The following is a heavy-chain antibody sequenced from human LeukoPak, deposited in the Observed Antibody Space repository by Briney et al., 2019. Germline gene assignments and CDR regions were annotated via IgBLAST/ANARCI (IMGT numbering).Heavy chain of an antibody. Sequence: GGSLRLSCAASGFTFRNYSMHWVRLAPGKGLEWVAFIRYDGSIKYYVDSVKGRFTVSRGNSKNTLYLQMNSLRAEDTAVYYCAKDVNVGGDYFDYWGQGTLVTVSS. CDR1: GFTFRNYS. J-gene: IGHJ4*02. CDR3: AKDVNVGGDYFDY. D-gene: IGHD3-10*01. CDR2: IRYDGSIK. V-gene: IGHV3-30*02.